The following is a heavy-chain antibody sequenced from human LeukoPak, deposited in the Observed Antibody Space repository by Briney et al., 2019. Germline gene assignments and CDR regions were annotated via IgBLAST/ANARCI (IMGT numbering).Heavy chain of an antibody. V-gene: IGHV4-59*01. Sequence: SENLSLTCTVSGGSISTYYWNWIRQPPGKGLEWIGYLDYSGSTKYNPSLKSRVTISLGTSKNQLSLKLSSVTAADTAVYYCARGFIYYDFWSGYPAFFDYWGQGTLVAVSS. CDR1: GGSISTYY. J-gene: IGHJ4*02. CDR3: ARGFIYYDFWSGYPAFFDY. D-gene: IGHD3-3*01. CDR2: LDYSGST.